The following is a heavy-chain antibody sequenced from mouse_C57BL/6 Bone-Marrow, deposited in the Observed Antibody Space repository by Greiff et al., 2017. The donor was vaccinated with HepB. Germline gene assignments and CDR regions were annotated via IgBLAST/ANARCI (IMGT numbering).Heavy chain of an antibody. Sequence: GGGLVQPKGSLTLSCAASGFSFNTYAMNWVRQAPGKGLEWVARIRSKSNNYATYYADSVKDRFTISRDDSESMLYLQMNNLTTEDTAMYYCVRSPYYYGSSYAYFDYWGQGTTLTVSS. V-gene: IGHV10-1*01. J-gene: IGHJ2*01. CDR1: GFSFNTYA. CDR2: IRSKSNNYAT. CDR3: VRSPYYYGSSYAYFDY. D-gene: IGHD1-1*01.